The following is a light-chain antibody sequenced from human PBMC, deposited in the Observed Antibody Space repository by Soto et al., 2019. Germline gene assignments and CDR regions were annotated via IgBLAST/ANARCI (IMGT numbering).Light chain of an antibody. V-gene: IGKV3-20*01. Sequence: EIVLTQSPGTLSLSPGERATLSCRASQSLTNNYLAWYQQKPGQAPRLLIYAASSRATGIPDRFSGSGSETDFTLTISRLEPEDFAVYYCQQYCNSLPVTFGGGTNVEIK. CDR3: QQYCNSLPVT. J-gene: IGKJ4*01. CDR2: AAS. CDR1: QSLTNNY.